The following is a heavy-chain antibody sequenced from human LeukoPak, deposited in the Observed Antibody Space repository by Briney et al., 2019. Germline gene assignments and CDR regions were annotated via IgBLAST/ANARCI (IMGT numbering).Heavy chain of an antibody. CDR3: AREGDRGAEVADYFDY. V-gene: IGHV3-23*01. D-gene: IGHD6-19*01. J-gene: IGHJ4*02. Sequence: PGGSLRLSCAASGFTFSIYSMAWVRQAPGKGLEWVSVISGGSAATFYADSVKGRFTISRDNSKNTMYLQISSLRSEDTAVYYCAREGDRGAEVADYFDYWGQGSPVTVSS. CDR1: GFTFSIYS. CDR2: ISGGSAAT.